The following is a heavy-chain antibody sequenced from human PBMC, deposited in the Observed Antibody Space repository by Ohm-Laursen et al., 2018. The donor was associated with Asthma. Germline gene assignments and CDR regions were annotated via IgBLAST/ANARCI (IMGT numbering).Heavy chain of an antibody. CDR1: GGSISSGGYS. Sequence: TLSLTCPVSGGSISSGGYSWSWIRQPPGKGLEWIGYIYHSGSTYYNPSLKSRVTISVDRSKNQFSLKLSSVTAADTAVYYCARVVITSWFDPWGQGTLVTVSS. CDR2: IYHSGST. CDR3: ARVVITSWFDP. J-gene: IGHJ5*02. D-gene: IGHD3-22*01. V-gene: IGHV4-30-2*01.